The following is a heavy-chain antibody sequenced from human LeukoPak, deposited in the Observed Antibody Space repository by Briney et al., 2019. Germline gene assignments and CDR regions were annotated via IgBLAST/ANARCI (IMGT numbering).Heavy chain of an antibody. J-gene: IGHJ4*02. D-gene: IGHD3-22*01. Sequence: ASVKVSCKASGHTFTGYYMHWVRQAPGQGLEWMGWINPNSGGTNSAQKFQGRVTMTRDTSISTAYMELSSLKSDDTAVYYCASLYYDSSGTFDYWGQGTLVTVSS. CDR1: GHTFTGYY. V-gene: IGHV1-2*02. CDR3: ASLYYDSSGTFDY. CDR2: INPNSGGT.